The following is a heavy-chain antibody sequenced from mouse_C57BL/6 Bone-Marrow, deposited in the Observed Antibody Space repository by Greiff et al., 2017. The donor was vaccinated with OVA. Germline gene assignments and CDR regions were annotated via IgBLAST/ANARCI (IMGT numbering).Heavy chain of an antibody. Sequence: EVQLQQSGAELVRPGASVKLSCTASGFNIKDDYMHWVKQRPEQGLEWIGWIDPENGDTEYASKFQGKATITADTSSNTAYLQLSSLTSEDTAVYYCTLRGGNYWYFDVWGTGTTVTVSS. D-gene: IGHD2-1*01. J-gene: IGHJ1*03. CDR1: GFNIKDDY. CDR2: IDPENGDT. V-gene: IGHV14-4*01. CDR3: TLRGGNYWYFDV.